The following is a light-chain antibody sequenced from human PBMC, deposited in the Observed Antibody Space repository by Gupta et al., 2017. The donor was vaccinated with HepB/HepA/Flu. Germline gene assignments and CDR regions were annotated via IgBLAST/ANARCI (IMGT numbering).Light chain of an antibody. J-gene: IGLJ3*02. V-gene: IGLV5-45*02. CDR1: SGINVGTYS. CDR3: LIWHSSAWV. Sequence: QAVLTQPSSLSASPGASASLTCTLRSGINVGTYSIYWYQQKPGSPPQYLLRYKSDSDKQQGSGVPSRFSGSKDASANAGILLISGPQSEDEADYYCLIWHSSAWVFGGGTKLTVL. CDR2: YKSDSDK.